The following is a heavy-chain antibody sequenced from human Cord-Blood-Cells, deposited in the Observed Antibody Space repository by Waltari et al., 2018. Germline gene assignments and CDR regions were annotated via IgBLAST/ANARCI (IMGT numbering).Heavy chain of an antibody. CDR2: IIPILGIA. J-gene: IGHJ3*02. Sequence: QVQLVQSVAEVKKPGSSVKVSCKASGGTFSSYALSWVRQAPGQGLEWMGRIIPILGIANYAQKFQGRVTITADKSTSTAYMELSSLRSEDTAVYYCATGTSSHDAFDIWGQGTMVTVSS. CDR3: ATGTSSHDAFDI. V-gene: IGHV1-69*09. CDR1: GGTFSSYA.